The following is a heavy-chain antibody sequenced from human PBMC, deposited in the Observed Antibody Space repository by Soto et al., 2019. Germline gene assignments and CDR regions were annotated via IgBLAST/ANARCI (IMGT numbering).Heavy chain of an antibody. CDR2: LYNTGST. CDR1: GGSISRYY. D-gene: IGHD3-22*01. Sequence: SETLSLTCTVSGGSISRYYWSWIRQPPGKGLEWIGYLYNTGSTIYNPSLESRVTISVDTSKNQFSLKLNSVTAADTAVYYCARGGHHDYDSSGYLYYWGQGTPVTVSS. CDR3: ARGGHHDYDSSGYLYY. V-gene: IGHV4-59*01. J-gene: IGHJ4*02.